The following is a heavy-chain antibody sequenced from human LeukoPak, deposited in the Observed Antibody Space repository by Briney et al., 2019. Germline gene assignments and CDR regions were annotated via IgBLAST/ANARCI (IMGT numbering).Heavy chain of an antibody. CDR2: IWYDGSNK. J-gene: IGHJ4*02. Sequence: PGGSLRLSCAASGFTFSSYGMHWVRQAPGKGLEWVAVIWYDGSNKYYADSVKGRFTISRDNSKNTLYLQMNSLRAEDTAVYYCARQMTGQPVDYWGQGTLVTVSS. CDR1: GFTFSSYG. V-gene: IGHV3-33*01. CDR3: ARQMTGQPVDY. D-gene: IGHD3-9*01.